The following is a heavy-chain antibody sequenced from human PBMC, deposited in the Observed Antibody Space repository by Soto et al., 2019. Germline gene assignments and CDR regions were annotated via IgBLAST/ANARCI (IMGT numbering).Heavy chain of an antibody. CDR1: DDTFTNYP. CDR3: ARGKLVRRTSALGY. Sequence: QVQLVQSGAEVKKPGASVKVSCKASDDTFTNYPISWVRQAPGQGLEWMGWISAYNGNTDYAQKVQGRITLTTDTPTSTAFMELRSLTSDDTAVYYCARGKLVRRTSALGYWGPGTLVTVSS. V-gene: IGHV1-18*04. J-gene: IGHJ4*02. D-gene: IGHD2-8*01. CDR2: ISAYNGNT.